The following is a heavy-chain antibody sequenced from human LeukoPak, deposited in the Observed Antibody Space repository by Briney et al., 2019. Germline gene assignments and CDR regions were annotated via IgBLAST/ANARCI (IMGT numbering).Heavy chain of an antibody. D-gene: IGHD3-22*01. Sequence: GASVKVSCKASGYTFTSYYMNWVRQAPGQGLEWMGMINPSGGKRNYAQKFQGRVTMTTDTSTSTVYMELSSLRSDDTAVYYCARAHYYDSSGCPDRDYWGQGTLVTVSS. CDR1: GYTFTSYY. CDR2: INPSGGKR. CDR3: ARAHYYDSSGCPDRDY. J-gene: IGHJ4*02. V-gene: IGHV1-46*01.